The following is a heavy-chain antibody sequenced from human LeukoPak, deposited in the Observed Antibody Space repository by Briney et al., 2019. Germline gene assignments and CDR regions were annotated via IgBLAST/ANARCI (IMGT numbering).Heavy chain of an antibody. CDR1: GFTFSSYA. CDR2: ISGSGGST. CDR3: AKEIYCGGDCYPPDY. V-gene: IGHV3-23*01. D-gene: IGHD2-21*02. J-gene: IGHJ4*02. Sequence: GGSLRLSCAASGFTFSSYAMSWVRRAPGKGLEWVSAISGSGGSTYYAGSVKGRFTISRDNSKNTLYLQMNSLRAEDTAVYYCAKEIYCGGDCYPPDYWGQGTLVTVSS.